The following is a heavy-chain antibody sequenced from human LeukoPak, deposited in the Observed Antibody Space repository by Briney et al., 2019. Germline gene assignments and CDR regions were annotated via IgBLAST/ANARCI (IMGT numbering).Heavy chain of an antibody. CDR2: ISGSGGST. V-gene: IGHV3-23*01. CDR3: AKAVPSGSYHATSNWFDP. J-gene: IGHJ5*02. D-gene: IGHD1-26*01. Sequence: PGGSLRLSCAASGFTFSSYAMSWVRQAPGKGLEWVSAISGSGGSTYYADSVKGRFTISRDNSKNTLYLQMNSLRAEDTAVYYCAKAVPSGSYHATSNWFDPWGQGTLVTVSS. CDR1: GFTFSSYA.